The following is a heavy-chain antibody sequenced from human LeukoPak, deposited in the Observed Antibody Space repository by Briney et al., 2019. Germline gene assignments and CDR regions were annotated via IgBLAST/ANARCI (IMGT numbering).Heavy chain of an antibody. D-gene: IGHD5-18*01. CDR3: AKPQTPVDTDLGWYFDL. V-gene: IGHV3-23*01. CDR1: GFTFSSYA. Sequence: PGGSLRLSCSASGFTFSSYAMSWVRQAPGKGLEWVSAISGSGGSTYYADSVKGRFTISRDNSKNTLYLQMNSLRAEDTAVYYCAKPQTPVDTDLGWYFDLWGRGTLVTVSS. J-gene: IGHJ2*01. CDR2: ISGSGGST.